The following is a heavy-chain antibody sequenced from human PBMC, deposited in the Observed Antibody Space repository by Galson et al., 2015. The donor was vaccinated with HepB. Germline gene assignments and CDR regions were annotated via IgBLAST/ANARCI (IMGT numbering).Heavy chain of an antibody. D-gene: IGHD3-9*01. CDR3: AASLEFYDILTGYYLY. J-gene: IGHJ4*02. CDR2: INWNGGST. CDR1: GFTFDDYG. Sequence: SLRLSCAASGFTFDDYGMSWVRQAPGKGLEWVSGINWNGGSTGYADSVKGRFTISRDNAKNSLYLQMNSLRAEDTALYYCAASLEFYDILTGYYLYWGQGTLVTVSS. V-gene: IGHV3-20*04.